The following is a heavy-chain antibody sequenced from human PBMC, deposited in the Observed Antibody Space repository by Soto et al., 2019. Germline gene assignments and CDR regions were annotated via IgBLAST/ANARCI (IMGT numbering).Heavy chain of an antibody. CDR3: ARDYSVATNPYYFDY. CDR1: GFTFSSYS. D-gene: IGHD1-26*01. CDR2: ISSSGSYI. V-gene: IGHV3-21*01. Sequence: LRLSCAASGFTFSSYSMNWVRQAPGKGLEWVSSISSSGSYIYYADSVKGRFTISRDNAKNSLDLQMNSLRAEDTAVYYCARDYSVATNPYYFDYWGLGTLVTVSS. J-gene: IGHJ4*02.